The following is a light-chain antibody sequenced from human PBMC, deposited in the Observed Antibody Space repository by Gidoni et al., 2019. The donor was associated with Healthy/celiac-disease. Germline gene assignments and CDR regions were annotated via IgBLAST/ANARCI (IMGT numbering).Light chain of an antibody. CDR2: AAS. Sequence: ALRMTQSPSSFSASTGDRVTITCRASQGISSYLAWYQQKPGKAPKLLIYAASTLQSGVPSRFSGSGSGTDFTLTISCLQSEDFATYYCQQYYSYPVTFGPXTKVDIK. V-gene: IGKV1-8*01. CDR3: QQYYSYPVT. CDR1: QGISSY. J-gene: IGKJ3*01.